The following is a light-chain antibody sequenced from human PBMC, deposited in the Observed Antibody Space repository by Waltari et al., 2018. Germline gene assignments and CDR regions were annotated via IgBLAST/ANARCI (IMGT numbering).Light chain of an antibody. CDR2: GNN. CDR1: NFNVGSNV. J-gene: IGLJ2*01. V-gene: IGLV1-44*01. Sequence: QSVLTQPPSASGTPGQRVTISCSGSNFNVGSNVVNWYQQLPGTAPKLLIYGNNQRPSRVPDRFSGSKSGTSASLAISGLQSDDEADYHCATWDGSLNAVVFGGGTKLTVL. CDR3: ATWDGSLNAVV.